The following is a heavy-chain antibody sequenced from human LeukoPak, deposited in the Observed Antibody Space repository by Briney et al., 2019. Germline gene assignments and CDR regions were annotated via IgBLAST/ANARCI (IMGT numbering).Heavy chain of an antibody. Sequence: GGSLRLSCAASGFTFSDYYMSWLRQAPGKGLEWVSYISSSGSTIYYADSEKGRFTISRDNAKNSLYLQMNSLRAEDTAVYYCARDGLGDFWSGYYLAYFDYWGQGTLVTVSS. D-gene: IGHD3-3*01. CDR1: GFTFSDYY. CDR2: ISSSGSTI. J-gene: IGHJ4*02. V-gene: IGHV3-11*01. CDR3: ARDGLGDFWSGYYLAYFDY.